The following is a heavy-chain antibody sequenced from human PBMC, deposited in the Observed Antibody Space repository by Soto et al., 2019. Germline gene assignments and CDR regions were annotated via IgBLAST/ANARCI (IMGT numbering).Heavy chain of an antibody. D-gene: IGHD3-10*01. J-gene: IGHJ4*02. V-gene: IGHV1-18*01. CDR2: ISAFNGNT. Sequence: QVQLVQSGAEVKRPGASVKVSCKASNYMFRSYGISWVRQAPGQGLEWVGWISAFNGNTEYPQNLQGRVTMTTDTSTSTAYMELRTLRSDDSAVYYCGRAGGYGAGSYLDYWGQGTPVTVSS. CDR1: NYMFRSYG. CDR3: GRAGGYGAGSYLDY.